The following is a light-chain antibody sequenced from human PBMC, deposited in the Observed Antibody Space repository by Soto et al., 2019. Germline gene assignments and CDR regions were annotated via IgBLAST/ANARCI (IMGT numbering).Light chain of an antibody. Sequence: EIVMTQSPATLSVSPGESATLSCKASQTIGTYLAWYQQKPGQAPRLLIYGASTRATGVPVRFSGGVSGTEYTLTISSLQSEDFAIYHCQQYDNLPPWTFGQGTKVEIK. V-gene: IGKV3-15*01. CDR2: GAS. CDR1: QTIGTY. J-gene: IGKJ1*01. CDR3: QQYDNLPPWT.